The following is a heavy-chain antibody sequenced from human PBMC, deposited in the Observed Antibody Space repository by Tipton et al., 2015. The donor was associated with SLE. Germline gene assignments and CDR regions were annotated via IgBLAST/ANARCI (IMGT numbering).Heavy chain of an antibody. J-gene: IGHJ3*02. CDR2: IHYTVST. Sequence: GLVKPSETLSLTCAVSGGSVRSNPHYWSWIRQPPGKGLEWIGDIHYTVSTNYNPSLNSRVTISVDTSKHQVSLKLSSVTAADTAVYYCARGVHILTGYSSWDAFDIWGQGTMVSVSS. V-gene: IGHV4-61*01. CDR1: GGSVRSNPHY. D-gene: IGHD3-9*01. CDR3: ARGVHILTGYSSWDAFDI.